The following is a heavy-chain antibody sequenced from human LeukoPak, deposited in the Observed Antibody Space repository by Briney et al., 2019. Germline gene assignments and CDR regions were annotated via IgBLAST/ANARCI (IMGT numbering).Heavy chain of an antibody. CDR3: GRGRGNGRPENYFDY. J-gene: IGHJ4*02. Sequence: ASVKVSCKASGYTFTSYDINWVRQATGQGLEWMGWMNPNSGNTGYVQKFQGRVTMTRNTSISTAYLEPSSLRSEDTAVYYCGRGRGNGRPENYFDYWGQGTLVTVSS. CDR2: MNPNSGNT. D-gene: IGHD2-8*01. V-gene: IGHV1-8*01. CDR1: GYTFTSYD.